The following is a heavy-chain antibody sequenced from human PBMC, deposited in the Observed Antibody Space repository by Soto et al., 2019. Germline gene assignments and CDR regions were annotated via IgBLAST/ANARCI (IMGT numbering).Heavy chain of an antibody. V-gene: IGHV3-30-3*01. CDR1: GLTFSSYA. D-gene: IGHD6-13*01. J-gene: IGHJ6*02. CDR2: ISYDGSNK. Sequence: QVQLVESGGGVVQPGRSLRLSCAASGLTFSSYAMHWVRQAPGKGLEWVAVISYDGSNKYYADSVKGRFTISRDNSKNTLYLQMNSLRAEDTAVYYCARDCNPSSYYYGMDVWGQGTTVTVSS. CDR3: ARDCNPSSYYYGMDV.